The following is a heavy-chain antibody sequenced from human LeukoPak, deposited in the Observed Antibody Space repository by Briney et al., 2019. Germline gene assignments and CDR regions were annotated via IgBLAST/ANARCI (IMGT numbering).Heavy chain of an antibody. CDR1: GFTFSSYA. J-gene: IGHJ4*02. V-gene: IGHV3-23*01. D-gene: IGHD2-2*01. Sequence: GGSLRLSCAAYGFTFSSYAMSWVRQAPGKGLEWVSAISGSGGSTYYADSVKGRFTISRDNSRNTLYLQMNSLRAEDTAVYYCAKGRYCSSTSCPGWLIFDYWGQGTLVTVSS. CDR2: ISGSGGST. CDR3: AKGRYCSSTSCPGWLIFDY.